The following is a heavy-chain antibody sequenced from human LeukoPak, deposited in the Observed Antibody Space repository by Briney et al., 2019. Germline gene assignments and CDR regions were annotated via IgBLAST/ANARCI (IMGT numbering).Heavy chain of an antibody. Sequence: GRSLRLSCAASGFTLSSYEMNWVRQAPGKGLEWASYISSSGSTIYYADSVKGRFTISRDKAKNSLYLQMNSLRAEDTAVYYCARGHSSSPNWFDPWGQGTLVTVSS. CDR1: GFTLSSYE. CDR2: ISSSGSTI. D-gene: IGHD6-13*01. CDR3: ARGHSSSPNWFDP. J-gene: IGHJ5*02. V-gene: IGHV3-48*03.